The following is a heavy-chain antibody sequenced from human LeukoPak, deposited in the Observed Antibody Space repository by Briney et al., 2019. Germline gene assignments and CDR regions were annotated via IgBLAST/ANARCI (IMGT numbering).Heavy chain of an antibody. Sequence: SETLSLTCAVYGGSFSGYYWSWICQPPGKGLEWIGEINHSGSTNYNPSLKSRVTISVDTSKNQFSLKLSSVTAADTAVYYCARAPKYYDFWSGYLYFDYWGQETLVTVSS. J-gene: IGHJ4*02. D-gene: IGHD3-3*01. CDR2: INHSGST. CDR1: GGSFSGYY. V-gene: IGHV4-34*01. CDR3: ARAPKYYDFWSGYLYFDY.